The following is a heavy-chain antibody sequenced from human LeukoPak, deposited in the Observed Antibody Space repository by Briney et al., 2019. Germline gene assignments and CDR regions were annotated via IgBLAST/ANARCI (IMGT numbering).Heavy chain of an antibody. CDR2: ISGSGAGT. CDR3: AKDVGNYYDGCGYLRTMPFDS. V-gene: IGHV3-23*01. CDR1: GFTFNSSA. J-gene: IGHJ4*02. D-gene: IGHD3-22*01. Sequence: GGSLRLSCAASGFTFNSSAMTWVRQAPGKGLEWVSAISGSGAGTYYADSVKGRFTISRDNSKNTVYLQMNSLRAEDTAVYYCAKDVGNYYDGCGYLRTMPFDSWGQGTLVTVSS.